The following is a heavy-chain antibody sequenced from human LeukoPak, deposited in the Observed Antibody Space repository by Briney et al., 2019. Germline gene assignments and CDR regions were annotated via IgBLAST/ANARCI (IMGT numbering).Heavy chain of an antibody. J-gene: IGHJ2*01. CDR2: IYYIGST. CDR3: ARVGYCSGDSCYFRYFDL. CDR1: GVSVSSGSYY. Sequence: SETLSLTCTVSGVSVSSGSYYWSWIRQPPGKGLEWIGYIYYIGSTNYNPSLKSRATISVDTSKNQFSLKLSSVTAADTAVYYCARVGYCSGDSCYFRYFDLWGRGTLVTVSS. D-gene: IGHD2-15*01. V-gene: IGHV4-61*01.